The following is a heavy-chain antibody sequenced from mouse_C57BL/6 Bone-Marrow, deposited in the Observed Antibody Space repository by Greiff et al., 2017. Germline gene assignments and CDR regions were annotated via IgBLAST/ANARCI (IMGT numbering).Heavy chain of an antibody. Sequence: QVQLQQSGAELARPGASVKLSCKASGYTFTSYGISWVKQRTGQGLEWIGEIYPRSGNTYYNEKFKGKATLTADKSSSTAYMELRSRTSEDAAVYFGAGGVYKGYDVPPTDFDYWGQGTTLTVSA. CDR1: GYTFTSYG. CDR2: IYPRSGNT. V-gene: IGHV1-81*01. J-gene: IGHJ2*01. D-gene: IGHD2-2*01. CDR3: AGGVYKGYDVPPTDFDY.